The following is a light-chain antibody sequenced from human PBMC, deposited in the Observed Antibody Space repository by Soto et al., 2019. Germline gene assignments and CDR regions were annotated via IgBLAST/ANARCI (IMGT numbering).Light chain of an antibody. V-gene: IGKV3-20*01. J-gene: IGKJ5*01. CDR3: QQYGSSPIT. Sequence: EIVLTQSPGTLSLSPGERATLSCRASQSVSSIYLAWYQQKPGQAPRVLIYSASLRATGIPDRFSGSGSGTDFSLTISRLEPEDFAVYYCQQYGSSPITFGQGTRLEIK. CDR2: SAS. CDR1: QSVSSIY.